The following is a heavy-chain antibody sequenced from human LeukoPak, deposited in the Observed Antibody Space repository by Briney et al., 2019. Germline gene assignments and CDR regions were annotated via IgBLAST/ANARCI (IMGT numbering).Heavy chain of an antibody. CDR3: AKAASSSWPSYYYGMDV. Sequence: PGGSLRLSCVASGFTVSNKYMSWVRQAPGKGLEWVSVLYNAGSTYYADSVKGRFTISRDNSKNTLYLQMYSLRVDDTAVYYCAKAASSSWPSYYYGMDVWGQGTTVTVSS. J-gene: IGHJ6*02. D-gene: IGHD6-13*01. CDR1: GFTVSNKY. V-gene: IGHV3-53*01. CDR2: LYNAGST.